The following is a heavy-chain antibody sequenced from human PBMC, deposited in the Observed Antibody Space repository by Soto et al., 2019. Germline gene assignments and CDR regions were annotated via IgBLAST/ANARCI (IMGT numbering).Heavy chain of an antibody. Sequence: SVKVSCKTSGGTLSRDAISWVRKATGQGLEWMGGIIPIFGTANYAQKFQGRVTITADESTSTAYMELSSLRSEDTAVYYCASMNARTTIAARHFDYCGQGTLVTVSS. J-gene: IGHJ4*02. CDR3: ASMNARTTIAARHFDY. D-gene: IGHD6-6*01. V-gene: IGHV1-69*01. CDR1: GGTLSRDA. CDR2: IIPIFGTA.